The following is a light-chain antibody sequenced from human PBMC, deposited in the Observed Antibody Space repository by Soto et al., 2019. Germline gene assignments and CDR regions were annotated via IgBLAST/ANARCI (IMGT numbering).Light chain of an antibody. CDR2: SNR. CDR1: SSNIGSNT. Sequence: QSVLTQPPSVSGTPGQRVTISCSGSSSNIGSNTVNWYQQLPGTAPKLLIYSNRQRPSGVPDRFSGSRSGTSASLAISGLLSEDEADYYCAAWDDSLTGWVFGGGSKVTVL. V-gene: IGLV1-44*01. J-gene: IGLJ3*02. CDR3: AAWDDSLTGWV.